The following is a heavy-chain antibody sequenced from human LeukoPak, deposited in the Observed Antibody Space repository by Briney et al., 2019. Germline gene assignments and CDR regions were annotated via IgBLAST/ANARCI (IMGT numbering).Heavy chain of an antibody. J-gene: IGHJ4*02. CDR1: GASISNSNW. CDR3: ASRAPRDNYDRYLPIDY. CDR2: IYHSGST. V-gene: IGHV4-4*02. Sequence: PSGTLSLTCAVTGASISNSNWWTWVRQPPGKGLEWIGEIYHSGSTNYKTSLKSRTTISVDKSKNQFSLKLNSVTAADTAVYYCASRAPRDNYDRYLPIDYWGQGTLVTVSP. D-gene: IGHD3-22*01.